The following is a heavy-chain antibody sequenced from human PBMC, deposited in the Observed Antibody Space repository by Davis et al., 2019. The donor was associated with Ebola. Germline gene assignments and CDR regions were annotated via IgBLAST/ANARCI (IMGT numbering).Heavy chain of an antibody. CDR2: IVGSGKT. CDR1: GFTFSNFA. D-gene: IGHD6-13*01. V-gene: IGHV3-23*01. CDR3: AKDGAGYSSSWYLAWYYYGMDV. J-gene: IGHJ6*02. Sequence: GGSLRLSCVASGFTFSNFAFVWVRQTPGRGLEWVSTIVGSGKTYYADSVKGRFTISRDSSRNTVYLEMNSLRAEDTAVYYCAKDGAGYSSSWYLAWYYYGMDVWGQGTTVTVSS.